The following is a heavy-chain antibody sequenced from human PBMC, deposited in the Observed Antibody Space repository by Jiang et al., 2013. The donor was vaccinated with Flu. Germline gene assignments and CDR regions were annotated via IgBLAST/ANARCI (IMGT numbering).Heavy chain of an antibody. V-gene: IGHV1-69*13. CDR1: GGTFSSYA. CDR2: IIPIFGTS. CDR3: ARGVVGIVMVTFST. D-gene: IGHD5-18*01. J-gene: IGHJ4*02. Sequence: SGAEVKRPGSSVKVSCKASGGTFSSYAVSWVRQAPGQGLEWMGGIIPIFGTSNYAQKFQGRVTISADESADESTSTAYMELTSLRSDDTAVYYCARGVVGIVMVTFSTWGQGTLVTVSS.